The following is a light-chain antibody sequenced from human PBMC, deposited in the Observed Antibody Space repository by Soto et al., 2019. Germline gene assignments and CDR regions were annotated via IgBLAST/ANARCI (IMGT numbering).Light chain of an antibody. Sequence: DIQMTQSPSSLSASVGDRVTITCRASQSISSYLNWYQQKPGKAPKLLIYAASRLKSGVPSRFSGSGSGTDFTLTISSLQPEDFATYYCQQSYSTPYTVGPGTKVDIK. J-gene: IGKJ3*01. CDR3: QQSYSTPYT. CDR2: AAS. V-gene: IGKV1-39*01. CDR1: QSISSY.